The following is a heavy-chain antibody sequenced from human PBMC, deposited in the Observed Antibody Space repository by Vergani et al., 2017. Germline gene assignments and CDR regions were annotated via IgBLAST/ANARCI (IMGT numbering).Heavy chain of an antibody. CDR1: GYDFSSYG. V-gene: IGHV1-18*01. Sequence: QVQLVQSGPERKSPGASVMVSCKASGYDFSSYGINWVRQAPGQGLEWMGWISAYNGNTNYAQKLQGRVTMTTDTSTSTAYMELRSLRSDDTAVYYCARDPRGYGGDPEDYYYGMDVWGQGTTVTVSS. J-gene: IGHJ6*02. D-gene: IGHD2-21*02. CDR2: ISAYNGNT. CDR3: ARDPRGYGGDPEDYYYGMDV.